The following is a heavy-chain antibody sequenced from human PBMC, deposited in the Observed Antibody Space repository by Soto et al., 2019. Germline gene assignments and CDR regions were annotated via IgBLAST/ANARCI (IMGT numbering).Heavy chain of an antibody. J-gene: IGHJ6*03. Sequence: EVQLVESGGGLVKPGGALRLSCAASGFTFSNSWMSWVRQAPGRGLEWVGGIKSKTDGGTTDYAAPVKGRFTIARDDSKNTLYLQMHSLTTEDKAVYYCTTDPCDIVLMVYATPYYMDVWGKGTTVTVSS. V-gene: IGHV3-15*01. CDR1: GFTFSNSW. CDR2: IKSKTDGGTT. CDR3: TTDPCDIVLMVYATPYYMDV. D-gene: IGHD2-8*01.